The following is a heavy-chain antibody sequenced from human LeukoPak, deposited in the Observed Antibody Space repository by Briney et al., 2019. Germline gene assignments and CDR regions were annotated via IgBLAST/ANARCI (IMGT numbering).Heavy chain of an antibody. CDR3: ARDPRYDILTGYYSSGWYFDL. CDR2: IYTSGST. V-gene: IGHV4-61*02. Sequence: SETLSLTCTVSGYSISSGYFWSWIRQPAGKGLEWIGRIYTSGSTNYNPSLKSRVTISVDTSKNQFSLKLSSVTAADTAVYYCARDPRYDILTGYYSSGWYFDLWGRGTLVTVSS. J-gene: IGHJ2*01. CDR1: GYSISSGYF. D-gene: IGHD3-9*01.